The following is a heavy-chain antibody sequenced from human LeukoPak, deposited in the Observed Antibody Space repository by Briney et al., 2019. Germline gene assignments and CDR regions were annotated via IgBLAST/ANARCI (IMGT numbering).Heavy chain of an antibody. V-gene: IGHV4-39*07. CDR1: NGSINSNSNY. D-gene: IGHD6-6*01. CDR2: IYYTGKT. CDR3: ARDFGSSSWGWFDP. Sequence: SETLSLTCTLSNGSINSNSNYWGWVRQPPGKGLEWIGSIYYTGKTYYNASLKSRISISLETSKNQFSLMLNSVTAADTAMYYCARDFGSSSWGWFDPWGQGTMVIVSS. J-gene: IGHJ5*02.